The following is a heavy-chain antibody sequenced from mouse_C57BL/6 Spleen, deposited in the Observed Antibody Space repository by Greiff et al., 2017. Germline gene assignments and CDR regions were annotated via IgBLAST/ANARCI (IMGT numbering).Heavy chain of an antibody. CDR2: IYPGDGDT. D-gene: IGHD3-2*02. Sequence: VQLQQSGAELVKPGASVKISCKASGYAFSSYWMNWVKQRPGKGLEWIGQIYPGDGDTNYNGKFKGKATLTADKSSSTAYMQLSSLTSEDSAVYFCARDDSSGYAWFAYWGQGTLVTVSA. J-gene: IGHJ3*01. CDR3: ARDDSSGYAWFAY. CDR1: GYAFSSYW. V-gene: IGHV1-80*01.